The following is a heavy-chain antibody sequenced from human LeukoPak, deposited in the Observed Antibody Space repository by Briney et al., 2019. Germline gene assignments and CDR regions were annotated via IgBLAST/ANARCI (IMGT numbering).Heavy chain of an antibody. J-gene: IGHJ4*02. D-gene: IGHD3-22*01. CDR1: GGTFSSYA. Sequence: SVKVSCKASGGTFSSYAISWVRQAPGLGIDWMGGIIPIFGTANYAQKFQGRVTITADESTSTAYMELSSLRAEDTAVYYCARDLDHYESVGYYGYWGQGTLVTVSS. CDR3: ARDLDHYESVGYYGY. V-gene: IGHV1-69*13. CDR2: IIPIFGTA.